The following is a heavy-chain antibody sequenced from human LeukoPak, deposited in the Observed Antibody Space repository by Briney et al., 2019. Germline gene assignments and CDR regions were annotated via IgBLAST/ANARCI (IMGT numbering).Heavy chain of an antibody. J-gene: IGHJ3*02. V-gene: IGHV3-11*01. D-gene: IGHD3-3*02. CDR1: GFSFRDYY. Sequence: GGSLRLSCAASGFSFRDYYMTWIRQAPGRGLEGVSYISSSGNIISNADSVKGRFTISRDNAKNSLYLQMNSLRSEDTAVYYCARDLGIASYAFDIWGQGTMVTVSS. CDR3: ARDLGIASYAFDI. CDR2: ISSSGNII.